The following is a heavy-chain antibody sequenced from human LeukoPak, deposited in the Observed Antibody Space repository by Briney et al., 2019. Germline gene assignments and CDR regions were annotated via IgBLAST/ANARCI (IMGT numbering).Heavy chain of an antibody. CDR2: IGTSDSST. V-gene: IGHV3-48*03. Sequence: GGSLRLSCAASGFTFSSYEMNWVRQAPGKGLEWVSYIGTSDSSTYYADSVKGRFTISRDNAKNSLYLQMHSLRAEDTAVYYCAKDLTGGNYYLDYWGQGTLVTVSS. J-gene: IGHJ4*02. CDR3: AKDLTGGNYYLDY. D-gene: IGHD1-26*01. CDR1: GFTFSSYE.